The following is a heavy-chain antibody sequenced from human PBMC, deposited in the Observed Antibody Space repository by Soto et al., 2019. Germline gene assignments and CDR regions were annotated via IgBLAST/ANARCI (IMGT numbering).Heavy chain of an antibody. V-gene: IGHV4-31*03. CDR3: ARQSSGYDFHYFDY. Sequence: QVQLQESGPGLVKPSQTLSLTCPVSGGSISRGGYYWSWIRQHPGKCLEWIGYIYYSGRTYYNPFLKSRVTILVDPSKNQFSLKLSSVTAAATAVYYCARQSSGYDFHYFDYWGKGTIVTVSS. CDR1: GGSISRGGYY. J-gene: IGHJ4*02. CDR2: IYYSGRT. D-gene: IGHD5-12*01.